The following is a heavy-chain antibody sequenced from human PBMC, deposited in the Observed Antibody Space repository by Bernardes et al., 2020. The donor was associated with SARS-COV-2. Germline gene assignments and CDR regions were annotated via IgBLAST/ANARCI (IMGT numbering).Heavy chain of an antibody. CDR2: IYPGDSDT. J-gene: IGHJ6*02. CDR1: YYTFTNYW. Sequence: GEFLKSTCKGSYYTFTNYWIGWVRQMPGKGLEWMGIIYPGDSDTKYSPSFQGRVTISADKSDNTAYLQWSSLKASDTAIYYCARRRYGDFGVDVWGQGTTVTVSS. D-gene: IGHD4-17*01. CDR3: ARRRYGDFGVDV. V-gene: IGHV5-51*01.